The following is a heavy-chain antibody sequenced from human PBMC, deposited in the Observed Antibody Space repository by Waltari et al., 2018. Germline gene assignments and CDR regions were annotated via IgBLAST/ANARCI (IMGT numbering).Heavy chain of an antibody. Sequence: QVQLQESGPGLVKPSQTLSLTCTVSGGSISSGGYYWSWIRQHPGKGLEWIGYIYYSGSTYYNPSLKSRVTISVDTSKNQFSLKLSSVTAAATAVYYCARFIAAAGTHWYFDLWGRGTLVTVSS. V-gene: IGHV4-31*03. D-gene: IGHD6-13*01. CDR3: ARFIAAAGTHWYFDL. J-gene: IGHJ2*01. CDR1: GGSISSGGYY. CDR2: IYYSGST.